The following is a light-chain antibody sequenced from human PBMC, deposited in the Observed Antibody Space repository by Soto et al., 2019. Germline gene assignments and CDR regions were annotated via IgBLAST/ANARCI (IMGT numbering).Light chain of an antibody. V-gene: IGKV3-11*01. CDR3: LQRAAGPWT. Sequence: EIVLTQAPATLSLSPGERATLSCRASQSIGNYIAWYQQKPGQAPRLLVYDVFNRATGIPARFSGSGSGTAFTLTISSLEPEDFAVYYCLQRAAGPWTFGQGTKVEVK. CDR2: DVF. J-gene: IGKJ1*01. CDR1: QSIGNY.